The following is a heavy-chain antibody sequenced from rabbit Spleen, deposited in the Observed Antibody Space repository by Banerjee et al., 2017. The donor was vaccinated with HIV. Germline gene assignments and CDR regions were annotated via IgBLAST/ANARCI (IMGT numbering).Heavy chain of an antibody. V-gene: IGHV1S40*01. D-gene: IGHD1-1*01. CDR1: GFDFSRGYD. J-gene: IGHJ4*01. CDR2: INIVTGKS. CDR3: ARDLVAVIGWNFNL. Sequence: LVESGGDLVQPGASLTVTCTASGFDFSRGYDMCWVRQAPGKGLEWIACINIVTGKSVYASWAKGRFTMSRTSSTTVTLQMTSLTAADTATYFCARDLVAVIGWNFNLWGPGTLVTVS.